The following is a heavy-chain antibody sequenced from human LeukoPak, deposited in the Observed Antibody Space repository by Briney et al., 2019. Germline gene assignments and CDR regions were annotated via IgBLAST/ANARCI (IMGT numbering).Heavy chain of an antibody. J-gene: IGHJ4*02. V-gene: IGHV3-23*01. Sequence: GGSLRLSCAASRFTFSSYAMSWVRQAPGKGLEWVSAISGSGGSTYYADSVKGRFTISRDNSKNTLYLQMNSLRAEDTAVYYCAKDPRIVGATDYWGQGTLVTVSS. CDR2: ISGSGGST. D-gene: IGHD1-26*01. CDR3: AKDPRIVGATDY. CDR1: RFTFSSYA.